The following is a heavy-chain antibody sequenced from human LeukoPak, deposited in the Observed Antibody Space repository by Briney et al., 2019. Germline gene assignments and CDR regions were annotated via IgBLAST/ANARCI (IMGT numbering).Heavy chain of an antibody. CDR3: TRDPVVGD. D-gene: IGHD2-15*01. J-gene: IGHJ4*02. CDR2: IRSKASGGTT. V-gene: IGHV3-49*03. CDR1: GFTFGDYA. Sequence: GGSLRLSCTASGFTFGDYAMTWFRQAPGKGLEWVSFIRSKASGGTTEYAASVKGRFTISRDDSKSIAYLHMNSLKTEDTAVYYCTRDPVVGDWGQGTLVTVSS.